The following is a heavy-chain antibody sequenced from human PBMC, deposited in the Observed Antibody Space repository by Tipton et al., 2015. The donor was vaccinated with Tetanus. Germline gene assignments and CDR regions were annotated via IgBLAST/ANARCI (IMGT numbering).Heavy chain of an antibody. CDR3: ARDGVYGSSWYGIDY. CDR1: GFSFRDYY. V-gene: IGHV3-11*01. Sequence: SLRLSCEGSGFSFRDYYMSWVRQAPGKGLEWISYISSSGTTISYADSVKGRFTISRDNAKNSLHLQMNSLTADDTAVYYCARDGVYGSSWYGIDYWGQGTLVTVSS. J-gene: IGHJ4*02. CDR2: ISSSGTTI. D-gene: IGHD6-13*01.